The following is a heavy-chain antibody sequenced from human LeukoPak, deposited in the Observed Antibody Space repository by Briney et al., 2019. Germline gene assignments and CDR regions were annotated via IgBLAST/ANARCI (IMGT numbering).Heavy chain of an antibody. CDR1: GGTLSSYA. J-gene: IGHJ5*02. CDR2: IIPIFGTA. Sequence: SVKVSCKASGGTLSSYAISWVRQAPGQGLEWMGGIIPIFGTANYAQKFQGRVTITTDESTSTAYMELSSLRSEDTAVYYCARGPYSGYDINWFDPWGQGTLVTVSS. V-gene: IGHV1-69*05. D-gene: IGHD5-12*01. CDR3: ARGPYSGYDINWFDP.